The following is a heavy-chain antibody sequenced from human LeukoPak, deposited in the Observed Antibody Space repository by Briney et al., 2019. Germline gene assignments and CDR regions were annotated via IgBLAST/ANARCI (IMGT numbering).Heavy chain of an antibody. V-gene: IGHV1-18*01. CDR3: ASIRRLLPQS. D-gene: IGHD3-22*01. CDR2: ISAYNGNT. CDR1: GYTFTSYR. Sequence: ASVPDSRKVSGYTFTSYRISWLRQAPGQGLEWMGWISAYNGNTNYAQKLQGRVTMTTDTSTSTAYMELRSLRSDDTAVYYCASIRRLLPQSWGQGTLVTVSS. J-gene: IGHJ4*02.